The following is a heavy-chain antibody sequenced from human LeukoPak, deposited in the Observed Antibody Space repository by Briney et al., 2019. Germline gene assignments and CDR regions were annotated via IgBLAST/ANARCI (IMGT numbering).Heavy chain of an antibody. D-gene: IGHD3-22*01. CDR3: ARDSHISSGLVYFQH. Sequence: ASVKVSCKASGGTFSSYAISWVRQAPGQGLEWMGGIIPIFGTANYAQKFQGRVTITADESTSTAYMELSSLRSGDTAVYYCARDSHISSGLVYFQHWGQGTLVTVSS. CDR1: GGTFSSYA. J-gene: IGHJ1*01. CDR2: IIPIFGTA. V-gene: IGHV1-69*13.